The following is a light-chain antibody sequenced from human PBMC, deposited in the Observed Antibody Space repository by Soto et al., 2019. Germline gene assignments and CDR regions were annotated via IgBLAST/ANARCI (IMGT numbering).Light chain of an antibody. J-gene: IGKJ4*01. CDR3: QQRSNWPQLT. CDR1: QSVSSY. CDR2: EAS. V-gene: IGKV3-11*01. Sequence: ELVLTQSPATLSLSPGERATLSCRASQSVSSYLAWYQQKPGQAPRLLIYEASNRATGIPARFSGSGSGTDFTLTISSLEPEDFAVYYCQQRSNWPQLTFGGGTKVDIK.